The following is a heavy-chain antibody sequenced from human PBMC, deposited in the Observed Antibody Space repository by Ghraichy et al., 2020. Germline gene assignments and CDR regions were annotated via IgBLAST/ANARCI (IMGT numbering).Heavy chain of an antibody. D-gene: IGHD3-10*01. Sequence: ASVKVSCKSSGYAFTDYPMSWVRQAPGQGLEWLGWINTNTGSPTYAEGFTGRFVFSLDTSVSTAYLQISSLKAEDSALYYCARDTDYGSGSWGSDNWGQGTMVTVSS. CDR2: INTNTGSP. CDR1: GYAFTDYP. V-gene: IGHV7-4-1*02. CDR3: ARDTDYGSGSWGSDN. J-gene: IGHJ4*02.